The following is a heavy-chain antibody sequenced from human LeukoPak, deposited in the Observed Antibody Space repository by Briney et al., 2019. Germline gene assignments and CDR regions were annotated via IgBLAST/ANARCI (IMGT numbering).Heavy chain of an antibody. V-gene: IGHV4-59*01. D-gene: IGHD4-11*01. CDR2: VDHTGST. CDR1: DDSITMYY. CDR3: ARGRVSSSTWYSTYYYFFYMDF. J-gene: IGHJ6*03. Sequence: SETLCLTCTVSDDSITMYYWTWIRQPPGKGLEWIGYVDHTGSTKFNPSLNGRVSISRDTSNNFFSLRLRSVTAADTAVYFCARGRVSSSTWYSTYYYFFYMDFWGKGTTVTVSS.